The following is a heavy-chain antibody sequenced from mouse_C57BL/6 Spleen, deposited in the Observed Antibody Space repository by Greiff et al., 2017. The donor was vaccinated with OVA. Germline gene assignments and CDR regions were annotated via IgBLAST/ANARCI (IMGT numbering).Heavy chain of an antibody. V-gene: IGHV1-9*01. D-gene: IGHD2-3*01. Sequence: VQLQQSGAELMKPGASVKLSCKATGYTFTGYWIEWVKQRPGHGLEWIGEILPGSGSTNYNEKFKGKATFTADTSSNTAYMQLSSLTTEDSALSYGEGGRSYEGYDEAMDYWGQGTSVTVSS. CDR2: ILPGSGST. J-gene: IGHJ4*01. CDR3: EGGRSYEGYDEAMDY. CDR1: GYTFTGYW.